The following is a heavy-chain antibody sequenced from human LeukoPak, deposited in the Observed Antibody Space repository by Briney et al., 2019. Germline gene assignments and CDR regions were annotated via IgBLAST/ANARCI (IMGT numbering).Heavy chain of an antibody. D-gene: IGHD3-16*01. CDR1: GFTFSSYA. V-gene: IGHV3-23*01. J-gene: IGHJ5*02. CDR2: ISGSGGST. CDR3: AKDVWGPTAMKNNWFDP. Sequence: GGSLRLSCAASGFTFSSYAMSWVRQAPGKGLEWVSAISGSGGSTTYAGSVKGRFTVSRDNSQNTLYLQMDSLRGDDTALYYCAKDVWGPTAMKNNWFDPWGQGTLVTVS.